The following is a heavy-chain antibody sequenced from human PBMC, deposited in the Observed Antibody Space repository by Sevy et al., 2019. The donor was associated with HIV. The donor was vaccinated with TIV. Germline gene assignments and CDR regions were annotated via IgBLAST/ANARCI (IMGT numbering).Heavy chain of an antibody. CDR3: ANGRSARLDY. V-gene: IGHV4-59*01. D-gene: IGHD6-6*01. J-gene: IGHJ4*02. CDR1: GDSISGYY. CDR2: IYYSGIT. Sequence: SETLSLTCTVSGDSISGYYWSWIRQPPGKGLEWIGYIYYSGITNYNPSLKSRVTISADTSKNQISLNLSSVTAADTAMYYCANGRSARLDYWGQGTLVTVSS.